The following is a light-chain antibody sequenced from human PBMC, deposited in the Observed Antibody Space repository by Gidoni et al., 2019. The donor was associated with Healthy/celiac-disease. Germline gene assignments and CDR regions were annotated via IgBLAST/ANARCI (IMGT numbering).Light chain of an antibody. CDR2: SNN. CDR1: SSNIGSNT. Sequence: SVLTQPPSASGPPGQRVTISCSGSSSNIGSNTVTWYQQLPGTAPKLLIYSNNQRPSGVPDRFSVSKSGTSASLAISGLQSEDEADYYCAAWDDSLNGLYVFGTGTKVTVL. V-gene: IGLV1-44*01. J-gene: IGLJ1*01. CDR3: AAWDDSLNGLYV.